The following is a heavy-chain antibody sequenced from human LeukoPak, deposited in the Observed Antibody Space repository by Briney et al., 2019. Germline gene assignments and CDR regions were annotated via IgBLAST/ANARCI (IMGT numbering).Heavy chain of an antibody. Sequence: PGGSLRLSCAASGFTVSSNYMSWVRQAPGKGLEWVSVIYSGGSTYYADSVKGRFTTSRDNSKNTLYLQMNSLRAEDTAVYYCAREWGEDTAMVQTRHVNYGMDVWGQGTTVTVSS. D-gene: IGHD5-18*01. CDR1: GFTVSSNY. CDR3: AREWGEDTAMVQTRHVNYGMDV. CDR2: IYSGGST. V-gene: IGHV3-66*01. J-gene: IGHJ6*02.